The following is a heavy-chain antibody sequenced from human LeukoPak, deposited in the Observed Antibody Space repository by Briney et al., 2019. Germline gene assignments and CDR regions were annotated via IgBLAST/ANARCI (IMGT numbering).Heavy chain of an antibody. Sequence: ASVKVSCTASGYTFTSYDINWVRQATGQGLEWMGWMNPNSGNTGYAQKFQGRVTMTRNTSISTAYMALSSLRSEDTAAHYCARVHCSGGSCYSESFDYWGQGTLVTVCS. V-gene: IGHV1-8*01. D-gene: IGHD2-15*01. CDR1: GYTFTSYD. J-gene: IGHJ4*02. CDR3: ARVHCSGGSCYSESFDY. CDR2: MNPNSGNT.